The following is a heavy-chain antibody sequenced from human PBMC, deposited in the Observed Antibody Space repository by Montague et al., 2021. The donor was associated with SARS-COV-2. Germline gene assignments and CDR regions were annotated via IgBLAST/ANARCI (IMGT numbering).Heavy chain of an antibody. V-gene: IGHV3-48*03. CDR3: ECLGSSDWYHWFDP. D-gene: IGHD6-19*01. Sequence: SLRFSCAASGITFSTYEMIWVRQAPGKGLEWVSSIGASGSSTHYADSVKGRFTISRDNAKSSLFLQMDSLRVEDTAIYYCECLGSSDWYHWFDPWGQGTLVTVSS. J-gene: IGHJ5*02. CDR2: IGASGSST. CDR1: GITFSTYE.